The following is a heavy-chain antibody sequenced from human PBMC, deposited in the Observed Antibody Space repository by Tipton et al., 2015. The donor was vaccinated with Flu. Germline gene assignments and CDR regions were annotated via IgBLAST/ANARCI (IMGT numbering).Heavy chain of an antibody. CDR3: VRAIAAADAY. CDR1: GFTFSSYY. J-gene: IGHJ4*02. Sequence: QLVQSGGGLVKPGGSLRLSCAASGFTFSSYYMSWIRQAPGKGLEWVSYITSGGYDMYYADSVKGRFTISRDNAKNSVYLQMNSLRVEDTAVYYCVRAIAAADAYWGQGTLVTVSS. CDR2: ITSGGYDM. D-gene: IGHD6-13*01. V-gene: IGHV3-11*04.